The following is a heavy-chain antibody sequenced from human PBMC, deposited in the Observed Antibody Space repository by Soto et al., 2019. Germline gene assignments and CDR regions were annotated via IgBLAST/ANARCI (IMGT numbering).Heavy chain of an antibody. CDR3: ASVIDYDIDY. CDR1: GYIFNNYG. V-gene: IGHV1-18*01. J-gene: IGHJ4*02. Sequence: QVQLVQSGAEVQKPGASVKVSCKASGYIFNNYGISWVRQAPGQGLEWMGWIYSKEGKINFAQKFQGRVTMTTDTSTSTADIELRSLRFDDSAVYFCASVIDYDIDYWGQGTLVTVSS. D-gene: IGHD4-17*01. CDR2: IYSKEGKI.